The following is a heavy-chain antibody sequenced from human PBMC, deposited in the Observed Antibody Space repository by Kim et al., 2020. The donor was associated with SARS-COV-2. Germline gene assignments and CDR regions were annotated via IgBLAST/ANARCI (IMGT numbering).Heavy chain of an antibody. CDR3: ARASFFYDSSGYHFDY. J-gene: IGHJ4*02. D-gene: IGHD3-22*01. Sequence: QKFQGRVTITADKSTGTAYMELGSLRSEDTAVYYCARASFFYDSSGYHFDYWGQGTLVTVAS. V-gene: IGHV1-69*04.